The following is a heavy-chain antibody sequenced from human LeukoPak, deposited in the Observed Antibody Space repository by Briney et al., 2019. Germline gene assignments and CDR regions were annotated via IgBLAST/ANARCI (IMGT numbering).Heavy chain of an antibody. D-gene: IGHD6-13*01. CDR2: FDPEDGET. Sequence: ASVKVSCKVSGYTLTELSMHWVRQAPGKGLEWMGGFDPEDGETIYALKFQGRVTMTEDTSTDTAYMELSSLRSEDTAVYYCATDRIRIAAELQNAFDIWGQGTMVTVSS. CDR3: ATDRIRIAAELQNAFDI. CDR1: GYTLTELS. V-gene: IGHV1-24*01. J-gene: IGHJ3*02.